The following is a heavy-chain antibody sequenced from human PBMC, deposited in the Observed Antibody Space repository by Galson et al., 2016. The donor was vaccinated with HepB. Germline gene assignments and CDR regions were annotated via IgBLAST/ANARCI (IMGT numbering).Heavy chain of an antibody. D-gene: IGHD1-26*01. J-gene: IGHJ4*02. V-gene: IGHV3-30-3*01. CDR3: ARDPWREPAWYFDY. CDR2: ISSDGSNK. CDR1: GFTFSTYA. Sequence: SLRLSCAASGFTFSTYAIHWVRQAPGKGLEWVAVISSDGSNKYYAESVKGRFTISRDNSKNTLYLQMNSLRAEDTAVYYCARDPWREPAWYFDYWGQGTLVTVFS.